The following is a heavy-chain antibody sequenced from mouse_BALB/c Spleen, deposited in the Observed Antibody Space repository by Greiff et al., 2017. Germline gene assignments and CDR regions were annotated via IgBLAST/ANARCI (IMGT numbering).Heavy chain of an antibody. J-gene: IGHJ4*01. CDR3: ARRTRDYAMDY. CDR2: ILPGSGST. Sequence: QVHVKQSGAELMKPGASVKISCKATGYTFSSYWIEWVKQRPGHGLEWIGEILPGSGSTNYNEKFKGKATFTADTSSNTAYMQLSSLTSEDSAVYYCARRTRDYAMDYWGQGTSVTVSS. V-gene: IGHV1-9*01. CDR1: GYTFSSYW.